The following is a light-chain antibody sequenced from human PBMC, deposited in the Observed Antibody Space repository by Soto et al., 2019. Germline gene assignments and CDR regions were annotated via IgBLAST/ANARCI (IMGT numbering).Light chain of an antibody. CDR2: GAS. CDR3: QRYNNWPLT. CDR1: QSVSSSY. V-gene: IGKV3-20*01. Sequence: EIVLTQSPGTLSLSPGERATLSCRASQSVSSSYLAWYQQKPGQAPRLLIYGASNRATGIPDRFSGSRSGTEFTLTINSLQSEDFAVYYCQRYNNWPLTFGGGTKVDIK. J-gene: IGKJ4*01.